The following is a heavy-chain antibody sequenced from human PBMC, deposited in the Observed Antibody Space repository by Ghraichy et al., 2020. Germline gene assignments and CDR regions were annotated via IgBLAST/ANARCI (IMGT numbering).Heavy chain of an antibody. D-gene: IGHD1-26*01. CDR3: ARTREGDYYSGSYEVDGFDY. CDR2: IYYSGST. CDR1: GGSISSSSYY. Sequence: SETLSLTCTVSGGSISSSSYYWGWIRQPPGKGLEWIGSIYYSGSTYYNPSLKSRVTISVDTSKNQFSLKLSSVTAADTAVYYCARTREGDYYSGSYEVDGFDYWGQGTLVTVSS. V-gene: IGHV4-39*01. J-gene: IGHJ4*02.